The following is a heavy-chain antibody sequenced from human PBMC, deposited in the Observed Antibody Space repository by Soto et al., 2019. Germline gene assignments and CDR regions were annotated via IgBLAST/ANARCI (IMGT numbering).Heavy chain of an antibody. CDR2: IYYSGNA. D-gene: IGHD5-18*01. V-gene: IGHV4-31*03. J-gene: IGHJ6*02. CDR3: ARDRLMATAGTARHYFGLDV. Sequence: SETLSLTCTVSGGSIRSGGYYWSWVRQNPRRGLEWIGNIYYSGNAYYNPSLKSRLTISVDTSKNQFSLNLSSVTAADTAVYYCARDRLMATAGTARHYFGLDVWGQGTTVTVSS. CDR1: GGSIRSGGYY.